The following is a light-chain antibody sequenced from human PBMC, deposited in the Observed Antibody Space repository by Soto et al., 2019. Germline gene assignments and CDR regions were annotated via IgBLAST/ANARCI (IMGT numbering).Light chain of an antibody. V-gene: IGKV3-15*01. CDR2: DAS. CDR1: QSVNSN. Sequence: EIVMPQSPAPLSVSPGERATLSCRASQSVNSNLAWYRQKPGQAPRLLISDASTRATGVPARFSGSGSGTEFTLTISSLQSEDSGIYYCQQYNFWPPLTFGGGTKVEIK. CDR3: QQYNFWPPLT. J-gene: IGKJ4*01.